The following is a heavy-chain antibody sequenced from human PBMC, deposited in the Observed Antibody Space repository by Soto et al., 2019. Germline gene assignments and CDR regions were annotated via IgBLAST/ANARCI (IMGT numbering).Heavy chain of an antibody. J-gene: IGHJ6*02. CDR1: GYTFSSYG. CDR2: IRAYNGNR. V-gene: IGHV1-18*01. CDR3: ARDLPPMDV. Sequence: QVQLVQSGAEVKKPGASVKVSCKASGYTFSSYGISWVRQAPGQGLEWMGWIRAYNGNRNYAQKLQGRVTMTTDTSTSTADMELRSLKSDDTAVYYCARDLPPMDVWGQGTTVTVSS.